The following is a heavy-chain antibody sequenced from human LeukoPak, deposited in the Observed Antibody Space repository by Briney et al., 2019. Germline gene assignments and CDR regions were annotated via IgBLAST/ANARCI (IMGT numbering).Heavy chain of an antibody. V-gene: IGHV4-39*01. CDR3: AAQVYCSGGSCYSRYFDY. CDR1: DVSVSSSSNS. J-gene: IGHJ4*02. Sequence: KPSETLSLTCTVSDVSVSSSSNSWGRHRQPQGKGLEWIVSIYDSGGTSYNPSLKIRVTISADTSKNQFSLKLTSVTAADTAVFYCAAQVYCSGGSCYSRYFDYWGQGTLVTVSS. CDR2: IYDSGGT. D-gene: IGHD2-15*01.